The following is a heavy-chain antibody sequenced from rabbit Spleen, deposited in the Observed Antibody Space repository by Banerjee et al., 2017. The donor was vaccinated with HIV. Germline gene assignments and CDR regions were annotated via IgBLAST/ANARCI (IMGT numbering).Heavy chain of an antibody. Sequence: QSLEESGGDLVKPGASLTLTCTASGFSFSSSYYMCWVRQAPGKGLEWIACINIVTGKSVYASWAKGRFIMSRTSSTKVTLQMTSLTAADTARYFCARDLTSAIGWNFNLWGQGTLVTVS. CDR3: ARDLTSAIGWNFNL. CDR2: INIVTGKS. CDR1: GFSFSSSYY. D-gene: IGHD1-1*01. V-gene: IGHV1S40*01. J-gene: IGHJ4*01.